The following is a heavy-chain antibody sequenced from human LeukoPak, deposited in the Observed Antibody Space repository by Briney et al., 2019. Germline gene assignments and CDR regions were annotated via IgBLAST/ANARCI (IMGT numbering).Heavy chain of an antibody. CDR3: ARVYAVDMEWFDP. Sequence: PSETLSLTCDFSGGSLSRHCWSWIRQSPGKGLEWIGCLCDSGRTDYNPSLKSRVTMSVDTSRTRFSLRLTSVSAADTAVYYCARVYAVDMEWFDPWGQGTLVTVSS. J-gene: IGHJ5*02. CDR1: GGSLSRHC. CDR2: LCDSGRT. V-gene: IGHV4-59*11. D-gene: IGHD2/OR15-2a*01.